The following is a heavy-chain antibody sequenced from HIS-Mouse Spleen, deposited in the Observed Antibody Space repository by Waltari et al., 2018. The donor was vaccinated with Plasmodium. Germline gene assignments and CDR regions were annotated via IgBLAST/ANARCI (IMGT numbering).Heavy chain of an antibody. CDR2: IDYSGRT. Sequence: QLQLQESGPGLVKPSETLSLTCTVSGGSIISSTYSCGGIRQPPGKGREGSGSIDYSGRTYYNPSLKCRVTIALDTSKNQFSRKRSSVTAADTAVYYCASILGRHYWGQGTLVTVSS. CDR1: GGSIISSTYS. D-gene: IGHD7-27*01. V-gene: IGHV4-39*07. J-gene: IGHJ4*02. CDR3: ASILGRHY.